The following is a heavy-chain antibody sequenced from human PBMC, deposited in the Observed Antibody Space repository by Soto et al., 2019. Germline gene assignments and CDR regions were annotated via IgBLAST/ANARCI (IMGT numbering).Heavy chain of an antibody. D-gene: IGHD3-10*01. CDR2: INHSGST. CDR1: GGSFSGYY. J-gene: IGHJ4*02. CDR3: ARGSGRIFAY. Sequence: QVQLQQWGAGLLKPSETLSLTCAVYGGSFSGYYWNWIRQPPGKGLEWSGEINHSGSTNYNPPLKSRVTFSVATSKNPFSLQLSSVTAADTAVYYCARGSGRIFAYWGQGTLVTLSS. V-gene: IGHV4-34*01.